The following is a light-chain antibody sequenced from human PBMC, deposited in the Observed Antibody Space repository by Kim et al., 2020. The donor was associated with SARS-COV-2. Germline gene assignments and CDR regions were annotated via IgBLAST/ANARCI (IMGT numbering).Light chain of an antibody. CDR1: KLGDKY. J-gene: IGLJ1*01. V-gene: IGLV3-1*01. CDR2: QDS. CDR3: QAWGSSTAV. Sequence: VSPGQTASITCSGDKLGDKYACWYQQKPGQSPVLVIYQDSKRPSGIPERFSGSNSGNTATLTISRTQAMDEADYYGQAWGSSTAVFGTGTKVTVL.